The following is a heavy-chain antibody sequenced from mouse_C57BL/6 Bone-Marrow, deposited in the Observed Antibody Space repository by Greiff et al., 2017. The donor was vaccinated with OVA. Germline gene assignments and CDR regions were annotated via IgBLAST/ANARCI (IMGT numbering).Heavy chain of an antibody. CDR2: ISDGGSYT. CDR3: AGDSIYYYGSSPYYYAWEY. Sequence: EVQLVESGGGLVKPGGSLKLSCAASGFTFSSYAMSWVRQTPEKRLEWVATISDGGSYTYYPDNVKGRFTISRDNAKNNLYLQLSHLKSEDTAMYYCAGDSIYYYGSSPYYYAWEYWGQGTSVTVSS. V-gene: IGHV5-4*01. CDR1: GFTFSSYA. D-gene: IGHD1-1*01. J-gene: IGHJ4*01.